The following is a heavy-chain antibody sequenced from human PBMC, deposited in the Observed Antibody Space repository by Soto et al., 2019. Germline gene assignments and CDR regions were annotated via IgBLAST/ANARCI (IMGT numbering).Heavy chain of an antibody. Sequence: PSETLSLTCAVYGGSFSGYYWSWIRQPPGKGLEWIGEINHSGSTNYNPSLKSRVTISVDTSKNQFSLKLSSVTAADTAVYYCARGKQHPVRLITMVREVAFDLWGQGTLVTVSS. J-gene: IGHJ3*01. CDR1: GGSFSGYY. V-gene: IGHV4-34*01. CDR3: ARGKQHPVRLITMVREVAFDL. CDR2: INHSGST. D-gene: IGHD3-10*01.